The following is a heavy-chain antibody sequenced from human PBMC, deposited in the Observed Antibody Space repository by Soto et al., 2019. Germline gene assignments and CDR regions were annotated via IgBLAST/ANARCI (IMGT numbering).Heavy chain of an antibody. V-gene: IGHV3-30*03. J-gene: IGHJ6*02. CDR2: ISFDGSDK. D-gene: IGHD6-13*01. Sequence: GGSLRLSCAASGFTLSSSGMHWVRQAPGKGLEWVAVISFDGSDKYYADSVKGRFTISRDDSMNMVYLQLNSLRGDDTAVYYCASERYSNSWYGTYGMDGWVQGPRVTVSS. CDR1: GFTLSSSG. CDR3: ASERYSNSWYGTYGMDG.